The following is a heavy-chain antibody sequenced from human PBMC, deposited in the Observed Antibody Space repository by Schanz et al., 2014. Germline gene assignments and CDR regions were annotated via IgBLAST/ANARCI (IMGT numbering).Heavy chain of an antibody. CDR2: ISRDGTTS. Sequence: QVQLVESGGGLVKPGGSLRLSCAASGFIFNDYYMNWIRQAPGKGLEWLSYISRDGTTSYYADSVKGRFTISRDNAKNSLYLEMTSLRGEDTAVYYCARGSGTFDSWGQGTLVTVSS. D-gene: IGHD3-3*01. CDR3: ARGSGTFDS. V-gene: IGHV3-11*01. CDR1: GFIFNDYY. J-gene: IGHJ4*02.